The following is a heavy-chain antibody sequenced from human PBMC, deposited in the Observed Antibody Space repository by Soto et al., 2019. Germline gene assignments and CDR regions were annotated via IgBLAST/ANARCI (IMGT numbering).Heavy chain of an antibody. CDR1: GYTFTSYY. CDR3: ATYYDYVWGSSDAFDI. Sequence: ASVKVSCKASGYTFTSYYMHWVRQAPGQGLEWMGIINPSGGSTSYAQKFQGRVTMTRDTSTSTVYMELSSLRSEDTAVHYCATYYDYVWGSSDAFDIWGQGTMVTVSS. CDR2: INPSGGST. J-gene: IGHJ3*02. D-gene: IGHD3-16*01. V-gene: IGHV1-46*01.